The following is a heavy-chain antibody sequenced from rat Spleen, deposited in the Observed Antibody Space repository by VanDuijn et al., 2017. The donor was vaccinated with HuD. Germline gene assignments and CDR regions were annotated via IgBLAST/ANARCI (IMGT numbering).Heavy chain of an antibody. Sequence: EVQLVESDGGLVQPGRSLKLSCAASGFTFSDYYMAWVRQAPTKGLEWVATISSDGRRNYYRDSVKGRFTISRDNTKSTLYLQMNSLRSEDTATYYCTRDVVAYWGQGTLVTVSS. D-gene: IGHD1-12*01. CDR3: TRDVVAY. CDR1: GFTFSDYY. CDR2: ISSDGRRN. J-gene: IGHJ3*01. V-gene: IGHV5-29*01.